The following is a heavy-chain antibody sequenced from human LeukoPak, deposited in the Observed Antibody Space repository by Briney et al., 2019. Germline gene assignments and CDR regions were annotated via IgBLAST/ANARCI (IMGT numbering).Heavy chain of an antibody. CDR2: ISGSGGST. CDR3: AKAIVPAATIELFDF. Sequence: GGSLRLSCAASAFTFSSYAMSWVRQAPGKGLEWVSTISGSGGSTYYADSVKGRFTLSRDNSKNTLYLQMNSLRAEDTAVYYCAKAIVPAATIELFDFWGQGALVTVSS. V-gene: IGHV3-23*01. J-gene: IGHJ4*02. D-gene: IGHD2-2*01. CDR1: AFTFSSYA.